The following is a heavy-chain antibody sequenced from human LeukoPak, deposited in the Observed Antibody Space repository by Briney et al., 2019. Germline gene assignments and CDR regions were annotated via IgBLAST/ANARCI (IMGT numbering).Heavy chain of an antibody. CDR3: ARVGSSGWYGDAFDI. V-gene: IGHV3-53*01. CDR1: GFTVSSNY. Sequence: PGGSLRLSCAASGFTVSSNYMSWVRQAPGKGLEWVSVIYSGGSTYYADSVKGRFTISRDNSKNTLYLQMNSLRAEDTAVYYCARVGSSGWYGDAFDIWGQGTMVTVSS. CDR2: IYSGGST. J-gene: IGHJ3*02. D-gene: IGHD6-19*01.